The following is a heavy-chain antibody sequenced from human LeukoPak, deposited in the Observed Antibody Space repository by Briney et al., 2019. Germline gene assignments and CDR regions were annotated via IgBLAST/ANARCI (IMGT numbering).Heavy chain of an antibody. CDR3: AKDPEMATIEY. CDR1: GFTLSTYA. Sequence: GGSLRLSCAASGFTLSTYAMSWVRQAPGKGLEWVSSISTSGGSTYYADSVKGRFTISRDNSKNTLYLQMNSLRADDTAVYYCAKDPEMATIEYWGQGTLVTVSS. J-gene: IGHJ4*02. D-gene: IGHD5-24*01. CDR2: ISTSGGST. V-gene: IGHV3-23*01.